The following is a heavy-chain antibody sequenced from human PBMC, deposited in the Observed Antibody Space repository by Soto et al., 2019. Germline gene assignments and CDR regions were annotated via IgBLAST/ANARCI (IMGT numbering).Heavy chain of an antibody. CDR2: ISSTGRTI. V-gene: IGHV3-11*01. Sequence: PGGSLRLSCGASGFTFSNYYMSWIRQAPGKGLEWVSYISSTGRTIYYADSVKGRFTVSRDNAQNSLSLKLNSLRVEDTAVYYCGRSCSSGWEFDYWGQGTQVTVSS. J-gene: IGHJ4*02. D-gene: IGHD6-19*01. CDR1: GFTFSNYY. CDR3: GRSCSSGWEFDY.